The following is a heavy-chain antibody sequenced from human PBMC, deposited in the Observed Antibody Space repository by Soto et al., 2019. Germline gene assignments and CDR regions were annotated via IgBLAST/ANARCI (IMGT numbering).Heavy chain of an antibody. CDR2: IYYSGST. CDR3: ARDFRYCSSTSCYRYFDY. CDR1: GGSISSYY. Sequence: SETLSLTCTVPGGSISSYYWSWIRQPPGKGLEWIGYIYYSGSTNYNPSLKSRVTISVDTSKNQFSLKLSSVTAADTAVYYCARDFRYCSSTSCYRYFDYWGQGTLVTVSS. V-gene: IGHV4-59*01. J-gene: IGHJ4*02. D-gene: IGHD2-2*02.